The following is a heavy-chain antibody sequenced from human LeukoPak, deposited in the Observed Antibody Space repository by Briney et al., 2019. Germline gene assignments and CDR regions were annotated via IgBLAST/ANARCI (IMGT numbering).Heavy chain of an antibody. Sequence: PGGSLRLSCAASGFSFSSYAMSWVRQAPGKGLEWVSTIIGSGGTTFNADSMKGRFTISRDNSNNALYLQMNSLRAEDTAVYYCARGFRVGALPIQHWGQGTLVTVSS. CDR2: IIGSGGTT. J-gene: IGHJ1*01. CDR3: ARGFRVGALPIQH. D-gene: IGHD1-26*01. CDR1: GFSFSSYA. V-gene: IGHV3-23*01.